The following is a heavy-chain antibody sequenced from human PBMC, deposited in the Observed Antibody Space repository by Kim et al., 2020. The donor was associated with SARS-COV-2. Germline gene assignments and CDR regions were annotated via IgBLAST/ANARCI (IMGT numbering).Heavy chain of an antibody. Sequence: GGSLRLSCAASGFTFSNYAMTWVRQAPGKGLEYVSTISGTGERTFYADSVKGRLTISRDNSKNTLHLQMHSLRAEDTARYYCAKVWAVADAYSWYGLDV. V-gene: IGHV3-23*01. J-gene: IGHJ6*01. CDR3: AKVWAVADAYSWYGLDV. CDR1: GFTFSNYA. D-gene: IGHD6-19*01. CDR2: ISGTGERT.